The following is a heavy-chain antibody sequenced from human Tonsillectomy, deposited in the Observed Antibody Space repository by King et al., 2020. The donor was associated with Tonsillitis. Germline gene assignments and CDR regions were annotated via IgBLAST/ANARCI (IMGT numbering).Heavy chain of an antibody. J-gene: IGHJ4*02. Sequence: VQLVESGGGLVKPGGSLRLSCAASGFTFSNAWMSWVRQAPGKGLEWVGRIKSKIDGGTTDYAAPVKGRFTISRDDSKNTLYLQMNSLKTADTAVYYFTTAPNCNYVSGCYFFDFCGQGTLVTVSS. D-gene: IGHD3-10*01. CDR1: GFTFSNAW. CDR3: TTAPNCNYVSGCYFFDF. CDR2: IKSKIDGGTT. V-gene: IGHV3-15*01.